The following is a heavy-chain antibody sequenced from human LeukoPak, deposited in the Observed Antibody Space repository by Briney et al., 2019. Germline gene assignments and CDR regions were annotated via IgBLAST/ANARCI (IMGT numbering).Heavy chain of an antibody. D-gene: IGHD2-2*01. J-gene: IGHJ3*02. CDR3: ARDRYCSSTSCYYHDAFDI. V-gene: IGHV1-69*13. Sequence: ASVKVSCKASGGTFSSYAISWVRQDPGQGLEWIGGIIPIFGPANYAQRFHGRVTITADESTSTAYMELRSLRTEDTAVYYCARDRYCSSTSCYYHDAFDIWGQGTMVTVSS. CDR2: IIPIFGPA. CDR1: GGTFSSYA.